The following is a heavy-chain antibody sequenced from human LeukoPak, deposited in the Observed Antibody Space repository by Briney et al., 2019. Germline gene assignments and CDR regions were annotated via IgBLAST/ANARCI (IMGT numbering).Heavy chain of an antibody. Sequence: GGSLILSCAASGFTFSSHWMSWIRQAPGKGLEWVSSIKQDGSEKYYVDSVKGRFTISRDNAKNSLYLQMNSLRAEDTAVYYCARVRQGGDDYWGQGTLVTVSS. CDR1: GFTFSSHW. CDR2: IKQDGSEK. J-gene: IGHJ4*02. V-gene: IGHV3-7*05. D-gene: IGHD3-16*01. CDR3: ARVRQGGDDY.